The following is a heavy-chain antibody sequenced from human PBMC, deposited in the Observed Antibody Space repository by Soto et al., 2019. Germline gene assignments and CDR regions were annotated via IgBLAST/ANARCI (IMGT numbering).Heavy chain of an antibody. V-gene: IGHV3-23*01. J-gene: IGHJ4*02. D-gene: IGHD3-9*01. Sequence: PGGSLRLSCAASGFTFSSYAMNWVRQAPGKGLDWVSVISDSGGSTYYADSVKGRFTISRDNSKNTPYLQMNSLRAEDTAVYYCAKAGPLYYDILTGYYPFDYWGQGTLVTVSS. CDR3: AKAGPLYYDILTGYYPFDY. CDR2: ISDSGGST. CDR1: GFTFSSYA.